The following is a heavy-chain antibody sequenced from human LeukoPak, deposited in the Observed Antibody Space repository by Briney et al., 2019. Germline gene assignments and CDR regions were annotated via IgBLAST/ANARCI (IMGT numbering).Heavy chain of an antibody. D-gene: IGHD2-15*01. Sequence: GASVTVSCKTSGYTFTAYHIHWVRQAPGQGLEWMGWINPNSGGADYVQRFQGRVTMTRDTSISTAYMELSSLRSDDTAVYFCARHCTGGSCYSVGPCWGQGTLVTVSS. CDR1: GYTFTAYH. CDR3: ARHCTGGSCYSVGPC. V-gene: IGHV1-2*02. J-gene: IGHJ4*02. CDR2: INPNSGGA.